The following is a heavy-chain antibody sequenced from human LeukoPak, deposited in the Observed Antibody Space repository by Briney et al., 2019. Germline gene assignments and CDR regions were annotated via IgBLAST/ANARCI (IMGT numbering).Heavy chain of an antibody. J-gene: IGHJ4*02. CDR2: ISSSSSYT. V-gene: IGHV3-11*05. D-gene: IGHD5-24*01. Sequence: PGGSLRLSCAASGFTFSNAWMSWVRQAPGKGLEWVSYISSSSSYTNYADSVKGRFNISRDNAKNTLYLQMNSLRAEDTAVYYCARALLVRNGYNYSPNYFDYWGQGTLVTVSS. CDR1: GFTFSNAW. CDR3: ARALLVRNGYNYSPNYFDY.